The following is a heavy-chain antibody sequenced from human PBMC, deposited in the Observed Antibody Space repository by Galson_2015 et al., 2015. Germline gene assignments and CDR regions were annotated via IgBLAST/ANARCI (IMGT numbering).Heavy chain of an antibody. CDR3: VRVRGTSWNKGDWLDP. D-gene: IGHD1/OR15-1a*01. CDR2: IGGTGAKT. CDR1: GFTFSSSA. Sequence: SLRLSCAASGFTFSSSAMTWVRQAPGKGLEWVAAIGGTGAKTYYSESAKGRFTVSRDNTKNTLFLQMNSLTADNTALYYCVRVRGTSWNKGDWLDPWGQGTLVTVSS. J-gene: IGHJ5*02. V-gene: IGHV3-23*01.